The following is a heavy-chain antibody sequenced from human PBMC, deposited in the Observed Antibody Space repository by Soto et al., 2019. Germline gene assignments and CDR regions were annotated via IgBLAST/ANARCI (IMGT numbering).Heavy chain of an antibody. Sequence: QVQLQESGPGLVKPSQTLTLTCTVSGGSISSGGYYWSWIRQHPGKGLVGFGHISGSANYYYNPSRKSRVTTSAATTKAHFSLHSSAVTAADTAVYYCASASFYAIFSAYCSHFDYWGHGTLVTVSP. V-gene: IGHV4-31*03. J-gene: IGHJ4*01. CDR3: ASASFYAIFSAYCSHFDY. CDR2: ISGSANY. D-gene: IGHD3-9*01. CDR1: GGSISSGGYY.